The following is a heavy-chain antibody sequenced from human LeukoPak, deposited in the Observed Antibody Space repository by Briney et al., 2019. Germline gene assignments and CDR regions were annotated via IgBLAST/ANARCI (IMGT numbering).Heavy chain of an antibody. CDR2: FDPEDGET. CDR1: GYTLTELS. Sequence: GASVKVSCKVSGYTLTELSMRWVRQAPGKGLEWMGGFDPEDGETIYAQKFQGRVTITEDTSTDTAYMELSSLRSEDTAVYYCATVFLPGIAVAGDYWGQGTLVTVSS. J-gene: IGHJ4*02. V-gene: IGHV1-24*01. D-gene: IGHD6-19*01. CDR3: ATVFLPGIAVAGDY.